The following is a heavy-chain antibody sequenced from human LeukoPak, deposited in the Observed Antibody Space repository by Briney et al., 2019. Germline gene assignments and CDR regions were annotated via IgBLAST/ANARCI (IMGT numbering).Heavy chain of an antibody. V-gene: IGHV3-30*18. CDR1: GFTFSSYG. D-gene: IGHD2-15*01. J-gene: IGHJ4*02. Sequence: PGRSLRLSCAASGFTFSSYGMHWVRQAPGKGLEWVAVISYDGSNKYYADSVKGRFTISRDNSKNTLYLQMNSLRAEDTAVYYCAKARVAATPYFDYWGQGTLVTVSS. CDR2: ISYDGSNK. CDR3: AKARVAATPYFDY.